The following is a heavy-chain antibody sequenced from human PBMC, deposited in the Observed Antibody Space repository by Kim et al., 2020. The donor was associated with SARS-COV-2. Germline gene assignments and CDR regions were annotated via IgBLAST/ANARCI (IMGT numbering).Heavy chain of an antibody. CDR3: TKDPLSPTLYYFDY. Sequence: GGSLRLSCAASGFIFSSHAMSRVRQAPGKGLEWVSAISSGGDTTYYASAVKGCFTISADNSKNTLYLQMNSRRAEDTVVYYCTKDPLSPTLYYFDYWGQGSLVTVSS. V-gene: IGHV3-23*01. CDR2: ISSGGDTT. CDR1: GFIFSSHA. J-gene: IGHJ4*02.